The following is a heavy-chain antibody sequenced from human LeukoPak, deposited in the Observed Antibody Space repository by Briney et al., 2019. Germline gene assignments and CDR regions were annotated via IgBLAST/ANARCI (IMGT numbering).Heavy chain of an antibody. CDR3: ARHTLVPAAIGPHWYFDL. CDR1: GGSISSYY. V-gene: IGHV4-4*09. Sequence: SETLSLTCTVSGGSISSYYWSWIRQPPGKGLEWIGYIYTSGSTNYNPSLKSRVTISVDTSKNQFSLKLSSVTAADTAVYYCARHTLVPAAIGPHWYFDLWGRGTLVTVSS. J-gene: IGHJ2*01. CDR2: IYTSGST. D-gene: IGHD2-2*01.